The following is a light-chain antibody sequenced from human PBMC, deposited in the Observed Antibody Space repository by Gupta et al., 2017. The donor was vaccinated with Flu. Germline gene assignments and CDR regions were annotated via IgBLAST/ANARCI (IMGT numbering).Light chain of an antibody. CDR1: SSDVGGYDY. J-gene: IGLJ1*01. CDR2: EVN. CDR3: SSDTSSSTLSV. V-gene: IGLV2-14*01. Sequence: QSALTQPASVSGSPGQSITISSTGTSSDVGGYDYVSWYQQHPGKAPKLMIYEVNNRPSGVSNRFSGSKSGNTASLTISGLQAEDEADYYCSSDTSSSTLSVFGTGTKVTVL.